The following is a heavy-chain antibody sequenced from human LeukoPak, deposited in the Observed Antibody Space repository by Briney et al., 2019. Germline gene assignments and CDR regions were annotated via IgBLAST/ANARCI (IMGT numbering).Heavy chain of an antibody. V-gene: IGHV3-23*01. CDR3: AKDSNIYGDYDGNWFDP. Sequence: GGSLRLSCAASGFTFSSYAMSWVRQAPGKGLEWVSAISGSGGSTYYADSVKGRFTISRDNSKNTLYLQMNSLRAEDTAVYYCAKDSNIYGDYDGNWFDPWGQGTLVTVSS. CDR1: GFTFSSYA. J-gene: IGHJ5*02. CDR2: ISGSGGST. D-gene: IGHD4-17*01.